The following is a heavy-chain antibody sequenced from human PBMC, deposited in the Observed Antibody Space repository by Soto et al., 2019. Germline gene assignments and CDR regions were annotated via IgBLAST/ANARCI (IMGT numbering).Heavy chain of an antibody. D-gene: IGHD6-6*01. V-gene: IGHV3-30*18. CDR3: AKPQKLRYSRSSLHYFYHGMDV. J-gene: IGHJ6*02. Sequence: QVQLVESGGAVVQPGRSLRLSCVASGFPLRTYAMHWVRQAPGKGLEWVAVISYDGSNEYSADAVKGRFAISKDNSKNTLYLQMNSLRREDTATYYCAKPQKLRYSRSSLHYFYHGMDVWGQGTTVTVSS. CDR1: GFPLRTYA. CDR2: ISYDGSNE.